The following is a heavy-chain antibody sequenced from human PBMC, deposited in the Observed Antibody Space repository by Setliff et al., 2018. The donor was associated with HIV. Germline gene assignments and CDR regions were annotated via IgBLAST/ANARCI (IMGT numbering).Heavy chain of an antibody. CDR1: GFTFFSYE. CDR3: AREGRITSFGVIIPGSNALDV. D-gene: IGHD3-3*01. J-gene: IGHJ6*02. Sequence: QPGGSLRLSCAASGFTFFSYEMNWVRQAPGKGLEWISYISSTGNTIYYADSVKGRFTISRDNAKNSLPLQMNSLRPEDTAVYYCAREGRITSFGVIIPGSNALDVWGQGTTVTVSS. CDR2: ISSTGNTI. V-gene: IGHV3-48*03.